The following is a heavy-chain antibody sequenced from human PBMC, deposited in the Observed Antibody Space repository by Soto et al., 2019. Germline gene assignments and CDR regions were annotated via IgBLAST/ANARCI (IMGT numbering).Heavy chain of an antibody. J-gene: IGHJ5*01. CDR1: GGSIYRPGNN. V-gene: IGHV4-39*01. D-gene: IGHD2-21*01. CDR2: IFHTGTA. Sequence: LSITCTVSGGSIYRPGNNLAWVRQAPGKGLEWMASIFHTGTAYYNLSLKSRVSISVDTSKNQFSLRLSSVTAADTARYYCARQPTGIPNWFDSWGQGILVTVSS. CDR3: ARQPTGIPNWFDS.